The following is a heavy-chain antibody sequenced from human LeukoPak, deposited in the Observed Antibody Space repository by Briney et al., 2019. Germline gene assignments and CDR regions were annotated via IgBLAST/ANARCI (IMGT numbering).Heavy chain of an antibody. CDR2: ISSDGSST. CDR1: GFSLSSKW. J-gene: IGHJ4*02. V-gene: IGHV3-74*01. CDR3: ASQFSGGGH. D-gene: IGHD3-10*01. Sequence: TGESLRLSCAASGFSLSSKWMHWVRQAPGKGLVWVSRISSDGSSTHYADSVKGRFTVSRDNAKNTLFLQMNSLRAEDTAVYYCASQFSGGGHWGQGTLVAVSS.